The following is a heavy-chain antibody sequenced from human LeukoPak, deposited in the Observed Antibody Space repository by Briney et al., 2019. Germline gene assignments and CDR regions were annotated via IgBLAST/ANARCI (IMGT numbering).Heavy chain of an antibody. J-gene: IGHJ4*02. CDR2: IIPIFGTA. CDR3: ARDAFDWLYGLVPYYFDY. Sequence: ASVKASCKASGGTFSSYAISWVRQAPGQGLEWMGRIIPIFGTANYAQKFQGRVTITTDESTSTAYKELSSLRSEDTAVYYCARDAFDWLYGLVPYYFDYWGQGTLVTVSS. D-gene: IGHD3-9*01. V-gene: IGHV1-69*05. CDR1: GGTFSSYA.